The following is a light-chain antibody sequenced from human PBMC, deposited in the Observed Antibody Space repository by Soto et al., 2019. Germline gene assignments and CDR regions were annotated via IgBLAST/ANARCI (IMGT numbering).Light chain of an antibody. CDR2: SAS. CDR3: QQSSKWPLT. Sequence: IVMTPSPATLSVSPGERATPSCRANQSISNNLAWYQQKSGQAPRLLIYSASTRATGIPARFSGSGSGTEFTLTISSLQSEDFAVYFCQQSSKWPLTFGGGTKVDIK. V-gene: IGKV3-15*01. CDR1: QSISNN. J-gene: IGKJ4*01.